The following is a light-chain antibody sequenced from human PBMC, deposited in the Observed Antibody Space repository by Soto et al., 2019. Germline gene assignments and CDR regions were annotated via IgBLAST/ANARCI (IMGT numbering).Light chain of an antibody. CDR3: SSYAGSNNLI. J-gene: IGLJ2*01. Sequence: QSVLTQPLSPSGSPGQSVTISCTGTSSDVGGYNYVSWYQQHPGKAPKLMIYEVSKRPSGVPDRFSGSKSGNTASLTVSGLQAADEADYYCSSYAGSNNLIFGGGTKVTVL. V-gene: IGLV2-8*01. CDR1: SSDVGGYNY. CDR2: EVS.